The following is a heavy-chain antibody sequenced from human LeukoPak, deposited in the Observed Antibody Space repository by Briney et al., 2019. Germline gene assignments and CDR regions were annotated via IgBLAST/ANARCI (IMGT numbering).Heavy chain of an antibody. CDR1: GDSISTYY. J-gene: IGHJ5*02. CDR2: IYTSGST. V-gene: IGHV4-4*07. Sequence: SETLSLTCTVSGDSISTYYWSWIRQPAGKGLEWIGRIYTSGSTNYNPSLKSRVTMSVDTSKNQFSLKLSSVTAADTAVYYCARGPTTVTTENWFDPWGQGTLVTVSS. CDR3: ARGPTTVTTENWFDP. D-gene: IGHD4-17*01.